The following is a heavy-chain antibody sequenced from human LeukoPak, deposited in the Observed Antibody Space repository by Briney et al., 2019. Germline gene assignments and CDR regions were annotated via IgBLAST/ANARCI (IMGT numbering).Heavy chain of an antibody. CDR1: GGSFSGYY. D-gene: IGHD1-26*01. Sequence: SETLSLTCAVYGGSFSGYYWSWIRQPPGKGLEWIGEINHSGSTNYNPPLKSRVTISVDTSKNQFSLKLSSVSAADTAVYYCARGLSGSYYAFDIWGQGTMVTVSS. CDR3: ARGLSGSYYAFDI. J-gene: IGHJ3*02. V-gene: IGHV4-34*01. CDR2: INHSGST.